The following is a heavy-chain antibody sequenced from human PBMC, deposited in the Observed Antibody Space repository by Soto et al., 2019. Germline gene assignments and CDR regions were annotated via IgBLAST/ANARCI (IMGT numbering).Heavy chain of an antibody. CDR2: INTILGIA. D-gene: IGHD2-2*01. CDR3: ATTPRYCSSTSCYALDY. V-gene: IGHV1-69*02. CDR1: GGTFSSYT. J-gene: IGHJ4*02. Sequence: QVQLVQSGAEVKKPGYSVKVSCKASGGTFSSYTISWVRQAPGQGLEWMGRINTILGIANYAQKFQGRVTITADKSTSTGYIELSSLRSEDTAVYYFATTPRYCSSTSCYALDYWGQGTLVTVSS.